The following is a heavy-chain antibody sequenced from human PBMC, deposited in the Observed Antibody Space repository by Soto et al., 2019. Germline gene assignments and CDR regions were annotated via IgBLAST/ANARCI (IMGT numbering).Heavy chain of an antibody. Sequence: EGQLVESGGGLVQPGGSLRLSCAASGFPFTTLWMSWVRQSPGKGLERVASIKEDGSEQNYVDSVKGRFTISRDNAKNSLFLQMNSLRDEDTAVYYCARGGWYSGIWGRGTLVIVSS. CDR2: IKEDGSEQ. CDR1: GFPFTTLW. V-gene: IGHV3-7*01. CDR3: ARGGWYSGI. J-gene: IGHJ2*01.